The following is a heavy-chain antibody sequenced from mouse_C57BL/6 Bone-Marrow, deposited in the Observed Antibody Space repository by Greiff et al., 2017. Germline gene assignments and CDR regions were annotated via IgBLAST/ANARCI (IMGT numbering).Heavy chain of an antibody. V-gene: IGHV7-1*01. CDR3: AREAPYYGSSYGYFDV. J-gene: IGHJ1*03. CDR2: SRNKANDYTT. CDR1: GFTFSDFY. Sequence: EVKLMESGGGLVQSGRSLRLSCATSGFTFSDFYMEWVRQAPGKGLEWIAASRNKANDYTTEYSASVKGRFIVSRDTSQSILYLQMNALRAEDTAIYYCAREAPYYGSSYGYFDVWGTGTTVTVSS. D-gene: IGHD1-1*01.